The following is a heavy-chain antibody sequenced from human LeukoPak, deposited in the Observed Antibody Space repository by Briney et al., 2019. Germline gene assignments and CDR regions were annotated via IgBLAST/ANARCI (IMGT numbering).Heavy chain of an antibody. CDR3: AKDPPLRYFDWLLGDAFDI. D-gene: IGHD3-9*01. V-gene: IGHV3-23*01. CDR1: GFTFSSYA. Sequence: PGGSLRLSCAASGFTFSSYAMGWVRQAPGKGLEWVSAISGSGGSTYYADSVKGRFTISRDNSKNTLYLQMNSLRAEDTAVYYCAKDPPLRYFDWLLGDAFDIWGQGTMVTVSS. J-gene: IGHJ3*02. CDR2: ISGSGGST.